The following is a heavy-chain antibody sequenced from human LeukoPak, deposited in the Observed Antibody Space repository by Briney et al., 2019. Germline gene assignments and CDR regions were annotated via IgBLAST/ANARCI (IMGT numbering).Heavy chain of an antibody. D-gene: IGHD5-12*01. J-gene: IGHJ4*02. CDR2: IIPIFGTA. CDR3: AREDEREWLRSGTFDY. Sequence: ASVKVSCKASGGAFSSYAISWVRQAPGQGLEWMGGIIPIFGTANYAQKFQGRVTITADESTSTAYMELSSLRSEDTAVYYCAREDEREWLRSGTFDYWGQGTLVTVSS. V-gene: IGHV1-69*13. CDR1: GGAFSSYA.